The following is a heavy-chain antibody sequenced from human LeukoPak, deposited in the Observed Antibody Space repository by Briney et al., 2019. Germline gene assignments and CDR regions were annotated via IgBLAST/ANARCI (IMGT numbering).Heavy chain of an antibody. D-gene: IGHD3-22*01. CDR1: GGTFSSYA. V-gene: IGHV1-69*05. CDR3: ARRVTMIVPALAY. CDR2: IIPIFGTA. J-gene: IGHJ4*02. Sequence: PRASVEVSCKASGGTFSSYAISWVRQAPGQGLEWMGGIIPIFGTANYAQKFQGRVTITTDESTSTAYMELSSLRSEDTAVYYCARRVTMIVPALAYWGQGTLVTVSS.